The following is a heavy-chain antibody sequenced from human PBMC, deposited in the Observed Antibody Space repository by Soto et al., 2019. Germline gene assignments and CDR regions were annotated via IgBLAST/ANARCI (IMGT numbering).Heavy chain of an antibody. CDR2: IYSGGST. CDR1: GFTVSSNY. V-gene: IGHV3-66*01. Sequence: GGSLRLSCAASGFTVSSNYMSWVRQAPGKGLEWVSVIYSGGSTYYADSVKGRFTISRDNSKNTLYLQMNSLRAEDTAVYYCARSEYCSSTSCYSDYYFDYWGQRTLVTVAS. CDR3: ARSEYCSSTSCYSDYYFDY. D-gene: IGHD2-2*01. J-gene: IGHJ4*02.